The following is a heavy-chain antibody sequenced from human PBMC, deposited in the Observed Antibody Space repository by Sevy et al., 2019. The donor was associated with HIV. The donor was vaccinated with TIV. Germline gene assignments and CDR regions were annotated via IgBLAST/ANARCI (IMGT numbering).Heavy chain of an antibody. D-gene: IGHD5-12*01. CDR1: GFTFSSYA. Sequence: GGSLRLSCAASGFTFSSYAMHWVRQAPGKGLEYVSAIRSNGGSTYYADSVKGRFTISRDNPKNTLYLQMGSLRAEDMAVYYCARESMATDAFDIWGQGTMVTVSS. CDR2: IRSNGGST. CDR3: ARESMATDAFDI. V-gene: IGHV3-64*02. J-gene: IGHJ3*02.